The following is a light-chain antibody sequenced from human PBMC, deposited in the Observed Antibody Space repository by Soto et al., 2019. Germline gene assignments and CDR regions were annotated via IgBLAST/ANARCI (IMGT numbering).Light chain of an antibody. V-gene: IGKV3-20*01. CDR3: QQYGSSPPRYT. J-gene: IGKJ2*01. Sequence: EIVLTQSPGTLSLSPGERATLSCRTSQSISSSYLAWYQQKPGQAPRLILYGTSTRATGIPDRFSGSGSGTDFTLIISRLEPEDFAVYHCQQYGSSPPRYTFGQGTKLEIK. CDR2: GTS. CDR1: QSISSSY.